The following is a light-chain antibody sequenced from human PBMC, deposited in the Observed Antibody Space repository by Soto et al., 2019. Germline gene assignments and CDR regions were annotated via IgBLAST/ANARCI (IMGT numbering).Light chain of an antibody. Sequence: EIVMTQSPATLSVSPGERATLSCRASQSVSSNLAWYQQKPGQAPRLLNYGASTRATGIPARFSGSGSGTEFTLIISSLQSEDFAVYYCQKYNNWPWTSGQGTKVEIK. J-gene: IGKJ1*01. CDR3: QKYNNWPWT. CDR2: GAS. V-gene: IGKV3-15*01. CDR1: QSVSSN.